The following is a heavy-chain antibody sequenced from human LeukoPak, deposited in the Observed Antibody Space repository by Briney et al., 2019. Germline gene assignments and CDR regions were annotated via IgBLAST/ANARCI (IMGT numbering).Heavy chain of an antibody. J-gene: IGHJ3*01. V-gene: IGHV1-2*02. CDR3: ARVTLRFLGDAFDL. Sequence: ASVTVSFKSSVYTFTDYYMHWIRQAPGQGLEWMGWINPNSGGTNYAQKFQGSVSMTRDTSITTAYMELSRLRFDDTAVYYCARVTLRFLGDAFDLWGQGTMVTVSS. CDR1: VYTFTDYY. D-gene: IGHD3-3*01. CDR2: INPNSGGT.